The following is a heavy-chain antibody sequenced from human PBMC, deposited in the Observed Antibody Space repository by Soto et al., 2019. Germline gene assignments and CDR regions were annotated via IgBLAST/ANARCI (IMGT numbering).Heavy chain of an antibody. CDR3: ARIPASYGMDV. Sequence: GPTLVNPTHTLTLTCTFSGFSLSTSGMRVSWIRQPPGKALEWLARIDWDDDKFYSTSLKTRLTISKDTSKNQVVLTMTNMGPVDTATYYCARIPASYGMDVWGQGTTVTVSS. CDR2: IDWDDDK. V-gene: IGHV2-70*04. J-gene: IGHJ6*02. CDR1: GFSLSTSGMR. D-gene: IGHD6-25*01.